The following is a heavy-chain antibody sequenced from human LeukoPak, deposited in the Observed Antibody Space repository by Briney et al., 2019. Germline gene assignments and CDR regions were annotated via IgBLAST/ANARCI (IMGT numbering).Heavy chain of an antibody. D-gene: IGHD3-10*01. CDR2: ISYDGSNK. Sequence: GRSLRLSCAASGFTFSSYDMHWVRQAPGKGLEWVAVISYDGSNKYYADSVKGRFTISRDNSKNTLYLQMNSLRAEDTAVYYCAKAPRGGLWFGELFDYWGQGTLVTVSS. J-gene: IGHJ4*02. CDR3: AKAPRGGLWFGELFDY. CDR1: GFTFSSYD. V-gene: IGHV3-30*18.